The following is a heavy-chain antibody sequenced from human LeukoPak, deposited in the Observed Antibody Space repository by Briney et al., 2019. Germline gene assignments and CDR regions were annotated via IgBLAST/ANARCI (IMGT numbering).Heavy chain of an antibody. V-gene: IGHV4-31*03. CDR2: IYYSGST. CDR1: GGSISSGGYY. D-gene: IGHD3-22*01. J-gene: IGHJ4*02. CDR3: ARSIWDGSGYSSDY. Sequence: PSETLSLTCTVSGGSISSGGYYWSWIRQHPGKGLEWIGYIYYSGSTYYNPSLKSRVTISVDTSKNQFSLKLSSVTAADTAVYYCARSIWDGSGYSSDYWGQGTLVTVSS.